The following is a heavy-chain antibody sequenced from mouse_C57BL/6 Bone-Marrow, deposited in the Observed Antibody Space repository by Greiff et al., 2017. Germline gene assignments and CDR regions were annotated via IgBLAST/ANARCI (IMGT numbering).Heavy chain of an antibody. D-gene: IGHD3-1*01. CDR1: GYTFTSYW. CDR2: IHPNSGST. Sequence: QVQLQQPGAELVKPGASVKLSCKASGYTFTSYWMHWVKQRPGQGLEWIGMIHPNSGSTNYNEKFKSKATLTVDKSSSTAYMQLSSRTSEDSAVYYCARRGFVNAFAYWGQGNLVTVSA. CDR3: ARRGFVNAFAY. J-gene: IGHJ3*01. V-gene: IGHV1-64*01.